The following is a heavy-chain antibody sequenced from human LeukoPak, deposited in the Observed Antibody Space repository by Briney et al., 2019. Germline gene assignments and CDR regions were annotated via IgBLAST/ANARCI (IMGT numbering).Heavy chain of an antibody. J-gene: IGHJ4*02. V-gene: IGHV3-23*01. CDR2: ISGSGVST. D-gene: IGHD1-26*01. CDR1: GFTFSSYA. Sequence: GGSLRLSCAASGFTFSSYAMSWVRQAPGKGLEWVSAISGSGVSTYYADSVKGRFTISRDNSKNTLYLQMNSLRAEDTAVYYCARSGSGSSWYYFDHWGQGTLVTVSS. CDR3: ARSGSGSSWYYFDH.